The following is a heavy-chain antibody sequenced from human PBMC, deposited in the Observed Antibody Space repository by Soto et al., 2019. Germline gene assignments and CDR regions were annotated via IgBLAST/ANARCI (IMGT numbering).Heavy chain of an antibody. CDR3: ARVGYIRDFDS. CDR1: EYILTDYY. D-gene: IGHD5-12*01. V-gene: IGHV1-2*02. CDR2: IKSDSGDT. Sequence: QVHLVQSGAEVKTPGASVKVSCKASEYILTDYYIHWVRQAPGQGLEWMGWIKSDSGDTDYAQKFQGRVTMTRDTSITTAYMDLSSLTSDDTAVYYCARVGYIRDFDSWGQGTLVTVSS. J-gene: IGHJ4*02.